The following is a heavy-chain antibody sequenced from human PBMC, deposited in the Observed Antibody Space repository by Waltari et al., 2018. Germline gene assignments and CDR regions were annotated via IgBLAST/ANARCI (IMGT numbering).Heavy chain of an antibody. CDR2: IYCSGST. CDR3: ARVEVGYSSSFDP. J-gene: IGHJ5*02. CDR1: GGSISSHY. V-gene: IGHV4-59*11. D-gene: IGHD6-19*01. Sequence: QVQLQESGPGLVKPSETLSLTCTVSGGSISSHYWSWIRQPPGKGLEWIGYIYCSGSTNYNPSLKSRVTISVDTSKNQFSLKLSSVTAADTAVYYCARVEVGYSSSFDPWGQGTLVTVSS.